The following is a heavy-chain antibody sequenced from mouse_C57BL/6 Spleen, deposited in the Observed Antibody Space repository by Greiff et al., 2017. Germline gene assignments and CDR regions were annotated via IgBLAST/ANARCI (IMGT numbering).Heavy chain of an antibody. J-gene: IGHJ2*01. Sequence: VQLQQSGAELARPGASVKLSCKASGYTFPSYGISWVKQRTGQGLEWIGEIYPRSGNTYYNAKFKGKATLTADKSSSTAYMELRSLTSEDSAVYFWARRVYDGSAYYFDYWGQGTTLTVSS. CDR2: IYPRSGNT. D-gene: IGHD2-3*01. CDR3: ARRVYDGSAYYFDY. CDR1: GYTFPSYG. V-gene: IGHV1-81*01.